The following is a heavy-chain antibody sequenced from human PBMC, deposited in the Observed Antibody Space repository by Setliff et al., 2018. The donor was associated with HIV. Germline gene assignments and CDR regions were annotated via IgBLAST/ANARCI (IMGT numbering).Heavy chain of an antibody. Sequence: GGSLRLSCAASGFTFNDYYMSWIRQAPGKGLEWVSYISSSGSTIYYADSVKGRFTISRDNAKNSLYLQMNSLRAEGTAVYYCASLNSYGDYFDYWGQGTLVTVSS. D-gene: IGHD5-18*01. CDR3: ASLNSYGDYFDY. J-gene: IGHJ4*02. CDR1: GFTFNDYY. CDR2: ISSSGSTI. V-gene: IGHV3-11*01.